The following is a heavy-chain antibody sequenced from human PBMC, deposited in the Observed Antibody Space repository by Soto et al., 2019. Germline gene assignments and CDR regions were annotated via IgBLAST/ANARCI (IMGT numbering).Heavy chain of an antibody. J-gene: IGHJ4*02. D-gene: IGHD6-6*01. V-gene: IGHV2-26*01. CDR3: ARTQYSSSSSLFDY. CDR2: IFSNDEQ. CDR1: GFSLSNARMG. Sequence: QVTLKESGPVLVKPTETLTLTCTVSGFSLSNARMGVSWIRQPPGKALEWLAHIFSNDEQSYSTSLKSRLTISMDTSKSQVVLTMTNMDPVDTATYYCARTQYSSSSSLFDYWGQGTLVTVSS.